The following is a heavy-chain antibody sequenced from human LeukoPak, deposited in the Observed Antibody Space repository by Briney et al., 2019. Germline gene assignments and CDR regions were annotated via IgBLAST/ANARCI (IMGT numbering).Heavy chain of an antibody. V-gene: IGHV3-64*01. D-gene: IGHD2-2*01. Sequence: GGSLRLSCAASGFTFSSYAMHWVRQAPGKGLEYVSAISSNGGSTYYANSVEGRFTISRDNSKNTLYLQMGSLRAEDMAVYYCARERLYCSSTSCSEWAFDYWGQGTLVTVSS. CDR2: ISSNGGST. CDR1: GFTFSSYA. J-gene: IGHJ4*02. CDR3: ARERLYCSSTSCSEWAFDY.